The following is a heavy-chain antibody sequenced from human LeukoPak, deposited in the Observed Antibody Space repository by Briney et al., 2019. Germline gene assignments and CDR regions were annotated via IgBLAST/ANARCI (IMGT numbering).Heavy chain of an antibody. D-gene: IGHD5-18*01. J-gene: IGHJ4*02. CDR3: AKESLRGHSYGFDN. V-gene: IGHV3-23*01. CDR2: ISGSGGST. CDR1: GFTFSSYG. Sequence: GGSLRLSCAASGFTFSSYGMGWVRQAPGKGLEWVSAISGSGGSTYYADSVKGRFTISRDNSKNTLYLQMNSLRAGDTALYYCAKESLRGHSYGFDNWGQGTLVTVSS.